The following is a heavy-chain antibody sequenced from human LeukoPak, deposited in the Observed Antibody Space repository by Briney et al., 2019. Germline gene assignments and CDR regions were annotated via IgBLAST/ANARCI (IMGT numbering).Heavy chain of an antibody. CDR1: GFTFGNYG. CDR3: AKDYCSSTSCYATY. CDR2: IRYDGSNK. D-gene: IGHD2-2*01. V-gene: IGHV3-30*02. Sequence: GGSLRLSCAASGFTFGNYGMHWVRQAPGKGLEWVAFIRYDGSNKYYADSVKGRFTISRDDSKNTLYLQMNSLRAEDTAVYYCAKDYCSSTSCYATYWGQGTLVTVSS. J-gene: IGHJ4*02.